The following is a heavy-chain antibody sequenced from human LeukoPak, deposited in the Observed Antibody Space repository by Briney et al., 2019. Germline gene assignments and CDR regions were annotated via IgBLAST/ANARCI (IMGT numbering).Heavy chain of an antibody. D-gene: IGHD6-19*01. CDR3: AKDLSRIAVAGTAFDY. CDR2: ISWNSGSI. V-gene: IGHV3-9*01. CDR1: GFTFDDYA. Sequence: GGSLRLSCAASGFTFDDYAMHWVRQAPGKGLEWVSGISWNSGSIGYADPVKGRFTISRDNAKNSLYLQMNSLRAEDTALYYCAKDLSRIAVAGTAFDYWGQGTLVTVSS. J-gene: IGHJ4*02.